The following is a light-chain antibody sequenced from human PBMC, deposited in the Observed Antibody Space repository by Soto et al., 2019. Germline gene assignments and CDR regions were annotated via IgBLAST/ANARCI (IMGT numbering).Light chain of an antibody. V-gene: IGLV1-47*01. CDR3: VAWDDNLSSRV. CDR1: RSNIGSAI. J-gene: IGLJ3*02. CDR2: MNS. Sequence: QSVLTQPPSLSGTPGQTVTISCIGSRSNIGSAIVHWYQQLPGTAPKHLIYMNSHRPSGVPDRFSASKSGTSASLVITGLRPEDEADYFCVAWDDNLSSRVFGGGTKRTVL.